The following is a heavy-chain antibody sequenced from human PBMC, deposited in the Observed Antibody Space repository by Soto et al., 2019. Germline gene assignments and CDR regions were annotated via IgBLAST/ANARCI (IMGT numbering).Heavy chain of an antibody. CDR2: INHSGSN. J-gene: IGHJ4*02. V-gene: IGHV4-34*01. D-gene: IGHD3-10*01. CDR1: GGSFSGYY. CDR3: ARLPRTTTSGSGTDF. Sequence: SETLSLTCAVYGGSFSGYYWSWIRQPPGKGLEWIGEINHSGSNNYNPSIESRVTIYVDTSRVQFSLKLTSVTAADTAVYYCARLPRTTTSGSGTDFWGQGTLVTVSS.